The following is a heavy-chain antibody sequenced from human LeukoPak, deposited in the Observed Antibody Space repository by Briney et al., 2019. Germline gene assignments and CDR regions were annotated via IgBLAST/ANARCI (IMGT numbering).Heavy chain of an antibody. Sequence: SVKVSCKASGGGSFSNYALSWVRQAPGQGLEWMAGIIPILRTPNYAQRFQGRLTITTDESTSTAYMELSSLRSEDTAVYYCARGKSPTVATPFDYWGQGTLVTVSS. CDR3: ARGKSPTVATPFDY. V-gene: IGHV1-69*05. D-gene: IGHD4-23*01. CDR2: IIPILRTP. CDR1: GGGSFSNYA. J-gene: IGHJ4*02.